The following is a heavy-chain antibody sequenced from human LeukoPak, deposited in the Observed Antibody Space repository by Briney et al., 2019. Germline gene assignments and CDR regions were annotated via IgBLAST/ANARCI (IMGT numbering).Heavy chain of an antibody. CDR1: GYTLTELS. CDR2: FDPEDGET. CDR3: ATVADRKLRFLEWLLD. Sequence: ASVKVSCKVSGYTLTELSMHWVRQAPGKGLEWIGGFDPEDGETIYAQKFQGRVTMTEDTSTDTAYMELSSLRSEDTAVYYCATVADRKLRFLEWLLDWGQGTLVTVSS. D-gene: IGHD3-3*01. J-gene: IGHJ4*02. V-gene: IGHV1-24*01.